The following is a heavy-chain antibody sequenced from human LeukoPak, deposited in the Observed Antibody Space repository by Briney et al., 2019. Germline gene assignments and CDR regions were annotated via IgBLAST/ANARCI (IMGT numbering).Heavy chain of an antibody. Sequence: SETLSLTCTVSGGSISSYYWSWIRQPAGKGLEWIGRIYTSGSTNYNPSLKSRVTMSVDTSKNQFPLKLSSVTAADTAVYYCARGARTAAGTFYFEYWGRGTLVTVSS. CDR2: IYTSGST. CDR1: GGSISSYY. J-gene: IGHJ4*02. D-gene: IGHD6-13*01. CDR3: ARGARTAAGTFYFEY. V-gene: IGHV4-4*07.